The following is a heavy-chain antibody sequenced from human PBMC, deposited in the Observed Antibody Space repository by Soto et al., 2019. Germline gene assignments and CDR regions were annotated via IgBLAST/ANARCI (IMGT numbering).Heavy chain of an antibody. CDR1: GVSIISYY. CDR3: ARVGLLWFGDPGWFDP. V-gene: IGHV4-59*01. Sequence: PSETLSLTCPFSGVSIISYYWSWIRQPPGKGLEWIGYIYYSGSTNYNPSLKSRVTISVDTSKNQFSLKLSSVTAADTAVYYCARVGLLWFGDPGWFDPWGQGTLVTVS. D-gene: IGHD3-10*01. J-gene: IGHJ5*02. CDR2: IYYSGST.